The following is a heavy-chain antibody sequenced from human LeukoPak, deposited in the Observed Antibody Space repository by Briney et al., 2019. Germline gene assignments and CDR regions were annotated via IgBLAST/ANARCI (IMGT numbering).Heavy chain of an antibody. CDR2: IYYSGST. CDR3: ARHGSLQWAPYAFDI. V-gene: IGHV4-39*07. J-gene: IGHJ3*02. CDR1: GGSISSSSYY. Sequence: SETLSLTCTVSGGSISSSSYYWGWIRQPPGKGLEWIGSIYYSGSTYYNPSLKSRVTISVDTSKNQFSLKLSSVTAADTAVYYCARHGSLQWAPYAFDIWGQGTTVTVSS. D-gene: IGHD4-11*01.